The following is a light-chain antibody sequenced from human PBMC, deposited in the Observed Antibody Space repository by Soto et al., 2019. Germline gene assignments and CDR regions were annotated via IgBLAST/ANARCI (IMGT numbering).Light chain of an antibody. CDR1: SSDVGGYKY. Sequence: QSALTQPPSASGSPGQSVTISCTGTSSDVGGYKYVSWYQQHPGKAPKLMIYEVTKWPSGVPDRFSGSKSGNTASLTVSGLQAEDEADYYCSSYAGSNTDYVFGTGTKLTVL. V-gene: IGLV2-8*01. CDR3: SSYAGSNTDYV. CDR2: EVT. J-gene: IGLJ1*01.